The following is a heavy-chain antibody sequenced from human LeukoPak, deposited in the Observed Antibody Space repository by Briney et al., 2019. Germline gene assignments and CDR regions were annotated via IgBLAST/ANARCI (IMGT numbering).Heavy chain of an antibody. D-gene: IGHD2-15*01. CDR3: ATLRGPYCSGGSCSDY. CDR2: ISSSSSTI. V-gene: IGHV3-48*04. CDR1: GFTFSSYS. Sequence: GGSLRLSCAASGFTFSSYSMNWVRQAPGKGLEWVSYISSSSSTIYYADSVKGRFTISRDNAKNSLYLQMNSLRAEDTAVYYCATLRGPYCSGGSCSDYWGQGTLVTASS. J-gene: IGHJ4*02.